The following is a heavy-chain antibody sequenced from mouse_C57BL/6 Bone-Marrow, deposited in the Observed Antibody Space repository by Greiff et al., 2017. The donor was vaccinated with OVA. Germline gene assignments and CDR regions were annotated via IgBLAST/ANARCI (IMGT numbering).Heavy chain of an antibody. D-gene: IGHD1-1*01. Sequence: EVQGVESGGGLVKPGGSLKLSCAASGFTFSSYAMSWVRQTPEKRLEWVATISDGGSYTYYPDNVKGRFTISRDNAKNNLYLQMSHLKSEDTAMYYCARDYYGSSLTFDYWGQGTTLTVSS. CDR3: ARDYYGSSLTFDY. CDR1: GFTFSSYA. J-gene: IGHJ2*01. V-gene: IGHV5-4*01. CDR2: ISDGGSYT.